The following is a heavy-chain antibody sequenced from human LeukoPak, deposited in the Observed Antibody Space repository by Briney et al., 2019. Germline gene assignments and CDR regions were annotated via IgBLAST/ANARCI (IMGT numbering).Heavy chain of an antibody. Sequence: PGGSLRLSCAASGFTFNMYSMNWVRQAPGKGLEWVSSISSSSSYIYYADSVKGRFTISRDNAKNSLYPQMNSLRAEDTAVYYCARDVYDTTGYVYWYFDLWGRGTLVTVSS. CDR3: ARDVYDTTGYVYWYFDL. J-gene: IGHJ2*01. V-gene: IGHV3-21*01. D-gene: IGHD3-22*01. CDR1: GFTFNMYS. CDR2: ISSSSSYI.